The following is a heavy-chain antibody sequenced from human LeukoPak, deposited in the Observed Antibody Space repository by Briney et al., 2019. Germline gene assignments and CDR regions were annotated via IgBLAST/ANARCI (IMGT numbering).Heavy chain of an antibody. Sequence: GGSLRLSCAASGFTFSSYAMHWVRQAPGKGLEWVAVISYDGSNKYYADSVKGRFTISRDNSKNTLYLQMNSPRAEDTAVYYCARLYGDDSWGQGTLVTVSS. D-gene: IGHD4-17*01. J-gene: IGHJ5*01. V-gene: IGHV3-30*04. CDR3: ARLYGDDS. CDR1: GFTFSSYA. CDR2: ISYDGSNK.